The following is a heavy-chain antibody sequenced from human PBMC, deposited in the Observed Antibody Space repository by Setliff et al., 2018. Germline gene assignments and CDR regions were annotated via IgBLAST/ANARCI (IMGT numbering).Heavy chain of an antibody. CDR1: GGTFSSYA. CDR2: IIPILGIA. D-gene: IGHD5-18*01. V-gene: IGHV1-69*10. Sequence: GASVKVSCKASGGTFSSYAISWVRQAPGQGLEWMGGIIPILGIANYAQNFQDRVTITRDTSATTAFVELSSLRSDDTAVYFCARGSRPLWGAWGQGTLVTVSS. CDR3: ARGSRPLWGA. J-gene: IGHJ5*02.